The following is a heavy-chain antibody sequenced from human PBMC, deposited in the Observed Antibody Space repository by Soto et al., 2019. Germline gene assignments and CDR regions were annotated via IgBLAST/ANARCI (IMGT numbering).Heavy chain of an antibody. CDR2: ISSNGGST. J-gene: IGHJ4*02. CDR1: GFTFSSYA. V-gene: IGHV3-64D*06. D-gene: IGHD3-22*01. Sequence: GGSLRLSCSASGFTFSSYAMHWVRQAPGKGLEYVSAISSNGGSTYYADSVKGRFTISRDNSKNTLYLQMSSLRAEDTAVYYCVKPPQPDYYDSSGYFDYWGQGTLVTVS. CDR3: VKPPQPDYYDSSGYFDY.